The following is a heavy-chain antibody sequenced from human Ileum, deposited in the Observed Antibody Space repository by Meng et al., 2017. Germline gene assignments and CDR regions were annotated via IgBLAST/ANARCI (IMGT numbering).Heavy chain of an antibody. D-gene: IGHD3-10*01. CDR3: ARDMPYSSGSFDY. J-gene: IGHJ4*02. V-gene: IGHV1-3*01. Sequence: QGQLVQSGAEVKKPGASVTVSCKAFGFTFVSYAIYWVRQAPGQGLEWMGWITAGNGNTKYSQKFQGRVTITRDTSASTAYMELSSLRSEDTAVYYCARDMPYSSGSFDYWGQGTLVTVSS. CDR1: GFTFVSYA. CDR2: ITAGNGNT.